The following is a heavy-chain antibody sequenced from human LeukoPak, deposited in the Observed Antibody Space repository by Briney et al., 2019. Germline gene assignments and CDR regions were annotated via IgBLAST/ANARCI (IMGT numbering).Heavy chain of an antibody. CDR1: GFTFSSYA. V-gene: IGHV3-23*01. J-gene: IGHJ4*02. D-gene: IGHD3-16*01. CDR3: AKDLTGMITFGGVIALWDY. Sequence: GGSLRLSCAASGFTFSSYAMSWVRQAPGKGLEWVSAISGSGGSTYYADSVKGRFTISRDNSKNTLYLQMNSLRAEGTAVYYCAKDLTGMITFGGVIALWDYWGQGTLVTVSS. CDR2: ISGSGGST.